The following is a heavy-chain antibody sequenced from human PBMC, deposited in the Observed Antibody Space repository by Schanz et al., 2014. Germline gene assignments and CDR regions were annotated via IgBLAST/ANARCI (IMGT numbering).Heavy chain of an antibody. Sequence: QLQLQESGPGLVKASETLSLTCSVSGGSINSGGYRWGWIRQPPGKGLEWIGTMYSSGSTYYNPSLKSRVPIPETPSGTQSPRKVISVTAADTALYYCARLRGGGVIITTWGQGTLVTVSS. CDR1: GGSINSGGYR. V-gene: IGHV4-39*01. CDR3: ARLRGGGVIITT. CDR2: MYSSGST. J-gene: IGHJ5*02. D-gene: IGHD3-10*01.